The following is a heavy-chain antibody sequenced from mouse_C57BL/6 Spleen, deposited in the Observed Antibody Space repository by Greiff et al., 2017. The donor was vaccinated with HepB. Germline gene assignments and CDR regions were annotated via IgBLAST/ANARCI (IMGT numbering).Heavy chain of an antibody. D-gene: IGHD4-1*01. CDR1: GYAFSSSW. CDR3: ARTRLGFDY. V-gene: IGHV1-82*01. CDR2: IYPGDGDT. Sequence: VKLQESGPELVKPGASVKISCKASGYAFSSSWMNWVKQRPGKGLEWIGRIYPGDGDTNYNGKFKGKATLTADKSSSTAYMQLSSLTSEDSAVYFCARTRLGFDYWGQGTTLTVSS. J-gene: IGHJ2*01.